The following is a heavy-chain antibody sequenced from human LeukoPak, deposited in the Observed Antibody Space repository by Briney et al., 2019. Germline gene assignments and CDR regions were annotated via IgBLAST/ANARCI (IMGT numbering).Heavy chain of an antibody. Sequence: SETLSLTCTVSGGSLSSGSYYWSWIRQPAGKGLEWIGRIYTSGSTNYNPSLKSRVTISVDTSKNQFSLKLSSVTAADTAVYYCARDLPYYYDSSGFSGAFDIWGQGTMVTVSS. CDR2: IYTSGST. D-gene: IGHD3-22*01. CDR1: GGSLSSGSYY. V-gene: IGHV4-61*02. CDR3: ARDLPYYYDSSGFSGAFDI. J-gene: IGHJ3*02.